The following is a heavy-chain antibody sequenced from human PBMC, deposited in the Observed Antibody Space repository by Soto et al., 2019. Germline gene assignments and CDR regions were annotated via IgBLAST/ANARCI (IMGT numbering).Heavy chain of an antibody. D-gene: IGHD4-4*01. CDR1: GYSFTSYW. CDR3: ASSSGNYGIYYCYGMDV. V-gene: IGHV5-10-1*01. J-gene: IGHJ6*02. CDR2: IDPSDSYT. Sequence: GESLKISCKGSGYSFTSYWISWVRQMPGKGLEWMGRIDPSDSYTNYSPSFQGHVTISADKSISTAYLQWSSLKASDTAMYYCASSSGNYGIYYCYGMDVWGQGTTVTVSS.